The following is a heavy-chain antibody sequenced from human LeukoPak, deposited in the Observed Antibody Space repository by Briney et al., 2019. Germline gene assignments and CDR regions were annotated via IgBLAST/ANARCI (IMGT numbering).Heavy chain of an antibody. J-gene: IGHJ4*02. Sequence: GRSLRLSCAASGFTFSGYGMHWVRQAQGKGLEWVAVISHDGSKKYYADSVKGRFTISRDNSKNTLYLQMNSLRAEDTAVYYCARDLSPVVRASPMGYWGQGTLVTVSS. CDR1: GFTFSGYG. V-gene: IGHV3-30*03. D-gene: IGHD3-10*01. CDR2: ISHDGSKK. CDR3: ARDLSPVVRASPMGY.